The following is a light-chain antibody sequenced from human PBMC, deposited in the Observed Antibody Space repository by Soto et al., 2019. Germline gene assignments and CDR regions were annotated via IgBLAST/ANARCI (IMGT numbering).Light chain of an antibody. V-gene: IGKV3-11*01. CDR2: DAS. Sequence: EIVLPQYPGTLSLSPGERATLSCRASQSVSSYLAWYQQKPGQAPRLLIYDASTRATGISARFSGSGSGTDFTLTISSLEPEDFAVYYCQQRSNWPVTFGQGSKGEVK. CDR1: QSVSSY. CDR3: QQRSNWPVT. J-gene: IGKJ1*01.